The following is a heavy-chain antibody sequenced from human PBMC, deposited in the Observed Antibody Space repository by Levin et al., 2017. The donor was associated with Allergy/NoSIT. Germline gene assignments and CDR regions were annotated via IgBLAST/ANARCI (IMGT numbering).Heavy chain of an antibody. CDR1: GFTFSTYA. CDR2: ITYDGSNK. CDR3: AKADDNEVAVVGSRDSCYYAMDV. V-gene: IGHV3-30*18. Sequence: GGSLRLSCAASGFTFSTYAMHWVRQAPGKGLEWVALITYDGSNKYYADSVKGRFTISRDNSKYTLYLQTNSLRAEDTAVYYCAKADDNEVAVVGSRDSCYYAMDVWGQGTTVTVSS. J-gene: IGHJ6*02. D-gene: IGHD2-15*01.